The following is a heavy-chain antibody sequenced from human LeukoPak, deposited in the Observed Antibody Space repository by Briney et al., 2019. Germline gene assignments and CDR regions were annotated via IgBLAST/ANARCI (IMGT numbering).Heavy chain of an antibody. D-gene: IGHD3-22*01. J-gene: IGHJ4*02. V-gene: IGHV1-46*01. CDR2: INPSGGST. Sequence: GASVKVSCKASGYTFTSYYMHWVRQAPGQGLEWMGIINPSGGSTSYAQKFQGRVTMTRDTSTSTVYMELSSLRSDDTAVYYCARDGGPYDSSGYYFDYWGQGTLVTVSS. CDR3: ARDGGPYDSSGYYFDY. CDR1: GYTFTSYY.